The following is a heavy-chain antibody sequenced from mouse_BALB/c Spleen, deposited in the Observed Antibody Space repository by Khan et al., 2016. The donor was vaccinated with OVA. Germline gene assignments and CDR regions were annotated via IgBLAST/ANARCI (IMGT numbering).Heavy chain of an antibody. CDR3: AREDGNYVDAMDY. J-gene: IGHJ4*01. Sequence: QVQLKQSGAGLVAPSQSLSITCTVSGFTFISYGVHWVRQPPGKGLEWLGIIWAGGSTNYNSALMSSLSIIKDNSTSQVFLKLNSLQTDDTAMYYCAREDGNYVDAMDYWGQGTSVTVSS. D-gene: IGHD2-1*01. V-gene: IGHV2-9*02. CDR1: GFTFISYG. CDR2: IWAGGST.